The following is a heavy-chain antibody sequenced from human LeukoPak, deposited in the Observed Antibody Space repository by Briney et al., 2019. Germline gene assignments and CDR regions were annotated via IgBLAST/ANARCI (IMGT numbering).Heavy chain of an antibody. D-gene: IGHD2-2*01. V-gene: IGHV3-9*01. Sequence: PGRSLRLSCAASGFTFDDYAMHWVRQAPGKGLEWVSGISWNSGSIGYADSVKGRFTISRDNAKNPLYLQMNSLRAEDTALYYCAKDTEYQLPHAFDIWGQGTMVTVSS. J-gene: IGHJ3*02. CDR3: AKDTEYQLPHAFDI. CDR1: GFTFDDYA. CDR2: ISWNSGSI.